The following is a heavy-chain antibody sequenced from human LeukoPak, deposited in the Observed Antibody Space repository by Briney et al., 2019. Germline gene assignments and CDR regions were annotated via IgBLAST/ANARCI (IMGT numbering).Heavy chain of an antibody. CDR3: ARHEETWFDP. V-gene: IGHV4-61*01. CDR1: GGSVSSGSYY. CDR2: IYYSGST. Sequence: SETLSLTCTVSGGSVSSGSYYWSWLRQPPGKGLKCIGYIYYSGSTHYNPSLKSRVTISVDTSKNQFSLKLSSVTAADTAVFYCARHEETWFDPWGQGTLVTVSS. J-gene: IGHJ5*02.